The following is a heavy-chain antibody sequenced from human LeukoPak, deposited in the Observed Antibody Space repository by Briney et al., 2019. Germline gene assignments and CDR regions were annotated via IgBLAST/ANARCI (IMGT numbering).Heavy chain of an antibody. D-gene: IGHD5-24*01. V-gene: IGHV3-53*01. Sequence: GGSLRLSCAASGFTVSSNYMSWVRQAPGKGLEWVSVIYSGGSTYYADSVKGRFTISRDNSKNTLYLQMNSLRAEDTAVYYCARALAGWLQLGAFDTWGQGTMVTVSS. CDR1: GFTVSSNY. CDR2: IYSGGST. CDR3: ARALAGWLQLGAFDT. J-gene: IGHJ3*02.